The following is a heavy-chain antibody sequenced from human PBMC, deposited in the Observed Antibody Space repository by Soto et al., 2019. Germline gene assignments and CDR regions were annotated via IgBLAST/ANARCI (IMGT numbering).Heavy chain of an antibody. J-gene: IGHJ3*02. CDR1: GGTFSNHA. Sequence: QVHLVQSGAEVKKPGSSVKVSCKASGGTFSNHAINWVRQAPGQGLEWMGRIIPIFTTTNYAQKFQGRGTTTADETTITAYMELSSLKHDDTAVYYCAREVAADGTFREDVFDIGGQGTLVTDSS. CDR2: IIPIFTTT. V-gene: IGHV1-69*12. CDR3: AREVAADGTFREDVFDI. D-gene: IGHD6-13*01.